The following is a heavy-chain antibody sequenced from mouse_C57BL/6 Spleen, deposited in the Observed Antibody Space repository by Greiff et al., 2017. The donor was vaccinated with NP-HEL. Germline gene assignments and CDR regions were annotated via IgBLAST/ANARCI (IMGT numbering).Heavy chain of an antibody. D-gene: IGHD1-1*01. CDR2: IYPGDGDT. Sequence: VQLQQSGPELVKPGASVKISCKASGYAFSSSWMNWVKQRPGKGLEWIGRIYPGDGDTNYNGKFKGKATLTADKSSSTAYMQISSLTSEDSAVYFGARNYGSSYYFDVWGTGTTVTVSS. CDR1: GYAFSSSW. J-gene: IGHJ1*03. CDR3: ARNYGSSYYFDV. V-gene: IGHV1-82*01.